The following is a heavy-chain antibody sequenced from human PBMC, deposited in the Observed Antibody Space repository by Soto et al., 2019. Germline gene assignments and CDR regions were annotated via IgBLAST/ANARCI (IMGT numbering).Heavy chain of an antibody. D-gene: IGHD3-3*01. Sequence: SETLCLTCTVSGGSISSYYWSWIRQPPVKGLEWIGYIYYSGSTNYNPSLKSRVTISVDASKNQFSLKLSSVTAADTAVYYCDRTHYDFLAYSGQRTLVTVSS. CDR2: IYYSGST. CDR1: GGSISSYY. V-gene: IGHV4-59*01. CDR3: DRTHYDFLAY. J-gene: IGHJ4*01.